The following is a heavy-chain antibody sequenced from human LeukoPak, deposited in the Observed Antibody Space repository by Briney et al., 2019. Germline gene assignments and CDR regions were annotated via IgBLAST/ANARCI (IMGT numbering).Heavy chain of an antibody. D-gene: IGHD2-21*02. CDR1: GGSISSSSYY. CDR2: IYYSGST. CDR3: ARLGVTAAGPQDY. J-gene: IGHJ4*02. Sequence: SETLSLTCTVSGGSISSSSYYWGWIRQPPGRGLEWIGSIYYSGSTYYNPSLKSRVTISVDRSKNQFSLKLSSVTAADTAAYYCARLGVTAAGPQDYWGQGTLVTVSS. V-gene: IGHV4-39*01.